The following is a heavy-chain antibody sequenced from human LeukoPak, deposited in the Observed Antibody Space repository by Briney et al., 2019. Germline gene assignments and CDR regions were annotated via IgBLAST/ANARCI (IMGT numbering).Heavy chain of an antibody. CDR1: GFAFSRYS. CDR2: ISSSSGYI. CDR3: EREIVSSTCFDY. Sequence: GGSPRLSCAASGFAFSRYSMNWVRQAPGKGLEWVSSISSSSGYIYYADSVKGRFTIPRDNAKNSLYLQMNSLRAEDTAVYYCEREIVSSTCFDYWGQGALVTVSS. D-gene: IGHD2-2*01. J-gene: IGHJ4*02. V-gene: IGHV3-21*01.